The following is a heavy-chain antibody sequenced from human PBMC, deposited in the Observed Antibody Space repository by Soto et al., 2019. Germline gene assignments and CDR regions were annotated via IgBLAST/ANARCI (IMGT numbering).Heavy chain of an antibody. J-gene: IGHJ5*02. D-gene: IGHD1-1*01. CDR1: ESTFMNYA. Sequence: ASVKVSCKASESTFMNYAISWVRKDTGQGLEWMGWMNPNSGNTGYALKFQGRVSMTRNTSIYTVYLELSSLASDDTAVYYCVRMASSGTLNWFDPWGQGTLVTVSS. V-gene: IGHV1-8*01. CDR3: VRMASSGTLNWFDP. CDR2: MNPNSGNT.